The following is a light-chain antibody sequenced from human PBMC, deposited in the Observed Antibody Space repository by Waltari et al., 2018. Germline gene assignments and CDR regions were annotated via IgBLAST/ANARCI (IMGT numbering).Light chain of an antibody. Sequence: DIQVTQSPFPLSSFFGNRVTLTCRASESLSIWLAWFQQKPGKAPKLLIYEASTLESGVPSRFSGSASGTEFTLTISSLQPDDLATYYCQQYKTSPWTFGRGTKVEIE. CDR2: EAS. J-gene: IGKJ1*01. CDR3: QQYKTSPWT. V-gene: IGKV1-5*03. CDR1: ESLSIW.